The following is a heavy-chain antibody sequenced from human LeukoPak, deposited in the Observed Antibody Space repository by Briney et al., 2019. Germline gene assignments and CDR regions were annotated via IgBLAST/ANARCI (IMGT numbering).Heavy chain of an antibody. Sequence: GGSLRLSCAASGFTLSSYAMSWVRQAPGKGLEWVSAISGSGGSTYYADSVKGRFTISRDNSKNTLYLQMNSLRAEDTAVYYCAKYGDSGSYYDYWGQGTLVTVSS. CDR3: AKYGDSGSYYDY. V-gene: IGHV3-23*01. CDR1: GFTLSSYA. D-gene: IGHD1-26*01. CDR2: ISGSGGST. J-gene: IGHJ4*02.